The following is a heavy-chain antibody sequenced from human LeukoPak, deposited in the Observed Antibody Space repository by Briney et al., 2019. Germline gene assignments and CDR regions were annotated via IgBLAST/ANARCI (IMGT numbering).Heavy chain of an antibody. J-gene: IGHJ5*02. V-gene: IGHV1-2*02. CDR3: ARVSGLIAVAYNWFDP. CDR1: GYTFTGYY. D-gene: IGHD6-19*01. CDR2: INPNSGGT. Sequence: ASVKVSCKASGYTFTGYYMHWVRQAPGQGLEWMGWINPNSGGTNYAQKLQGRVTMTTDTSTSTAYMELRSLRSDDTAVYYCARVSGLIAVAYNWFDPWGRGTLVTVSS.